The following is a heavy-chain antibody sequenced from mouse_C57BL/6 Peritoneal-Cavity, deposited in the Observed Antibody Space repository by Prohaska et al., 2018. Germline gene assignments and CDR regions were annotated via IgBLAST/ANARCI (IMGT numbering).Heavy chain of an antibody. J-gene: IGHJ3*01. CDR2: INTYSGVP. CDR1: GYTFTTYG. D-gene: IGHD2-5*01. V-gene: IGHV9-3*01. Sequence: QIQLVQSGPELKKPGETVKISCKASGYTFTTYGMSWVKQAPGKGLKWMGWINTYSGVPTYADDFKGRFAFSLETSASTAYLQINNLKNEDTATYVCARSGSNYLWFAYWGQGTLVTVSA. CDR3: ARSGSNYLWFAY.